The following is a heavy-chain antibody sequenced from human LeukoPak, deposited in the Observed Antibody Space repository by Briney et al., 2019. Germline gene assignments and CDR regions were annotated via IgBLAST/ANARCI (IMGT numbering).Heavy chain of an antibody. Sequence: ETGGSLRLSCAASGFTVSRHYMSWVRQAPGKGLEWVSLYSDGATYYADSVKGRFSISRDNSENTLYLQIHSLRAEDTAVYYCARGGDIVEVVADYYFDYWGQGTLVTVSS. V-gene: IGHV3-66*01. D-gene: IGHD2-15*01. CDR3: ARGGDIVEVVADYYFDY. CDR2: YSDGAT. J-gene: IGHJ4*02. CDR1: GFTVSRHY.